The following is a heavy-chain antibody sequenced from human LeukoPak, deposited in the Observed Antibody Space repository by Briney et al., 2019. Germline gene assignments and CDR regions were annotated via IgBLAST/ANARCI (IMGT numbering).Heavy chain of an antibody. Sequence: GASVNVSCKASGYTFTSYGISWVRQAPGQGLEWMGRINPNSGGTNYAQKFQGRVTMTRDTSISTAYMELSRLRSDDTAVYYCARGGVNYYDSTPQILFDYWGQGTLVTVSS. CDR1: GYTFTSYG. CDR2: INPNSGGT. V-gene: IGHV1-2*06. J-gene: IGHJ4*02. D-gene: IGHD3-22*01. CDR3: ARGGVNYYDSTPQILFDY.